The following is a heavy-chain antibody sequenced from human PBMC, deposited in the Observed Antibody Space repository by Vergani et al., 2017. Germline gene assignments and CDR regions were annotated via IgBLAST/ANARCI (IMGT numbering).Heavy chain of an antibody. CDR3: ARRTIAAAAGSYNYYGMDV. Sequence: EVQLVQSGAEVKKPGESLRISCKGSGYSFTSYWISWVRQMPGKGLAWMGRIDPSDSYTNYSPSFQGHVTISADKSISTAYLQWSSLKASDTAMYYCARRTIAAAAGSYNYYGMDVWGQGTTVTVSS. D-gene: IGHD6-13*01. CDR2: IDPSDSYT. J-gene: IGHJ6*02. CDR1: GYSFTSYW. V-gene: IGHV5-10-1*01.